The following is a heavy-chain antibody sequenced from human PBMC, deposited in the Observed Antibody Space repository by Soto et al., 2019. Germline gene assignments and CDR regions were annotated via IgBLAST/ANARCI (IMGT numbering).Heavy chain of an antibody. CDR3: GRDGAGMGATFDY. Sequence: QVQLVQSGAVVKKPGSSVKVSCKASGGTFSSYAINWVRQAPGPGLEWMGGIIPMFGTTTYAQKFQGRVTITADESTSTVYMELTGLTSDDTAVYYCGRDGAGMGATFDYWGQGTRVTVSS. CDR1: GGTFSSYA. D-gene: IGHD1-26*01. CDR2: IIPMFGTT. V-gene: IGHV1-69*12. J-gene: IGHJ4*02.